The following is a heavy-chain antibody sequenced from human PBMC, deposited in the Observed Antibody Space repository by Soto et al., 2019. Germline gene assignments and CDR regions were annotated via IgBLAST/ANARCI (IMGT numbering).Heavy chain of an antibody. CDR3: ATSEYSSLSINWFDP. CDR1: GGSVDNVNHY. CDR2: IYNSGDT. Sequence: PSETLSLTCTVSGGSVDNVNHYWSWIRQPPGKGLEWLGYIYNSGDTHYNPSPKSRVKILLDKSRNQFSLRLSSVTAADTAVYFCATSEYSSLSINWFDPWGQGALVT. V-gene: IGHV4-30-4*01. J-gene: IGHJ5*02. D-gene: IGHD6-6*01.